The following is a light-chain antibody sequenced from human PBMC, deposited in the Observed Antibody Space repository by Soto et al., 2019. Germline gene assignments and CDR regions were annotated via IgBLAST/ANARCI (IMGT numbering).Light chain of an antibody. V-gene: IGLV2-23*01. Sequence: QSALTQPASVSGSPGQSITISCTGTSSDVGSYNLVSWYQQHPGKAPKLMIYDGSKRPSGVSNRFSGSKSGNTASLTISGLQAEDVADYYCSSYAGSGSVVFGGGTKLTVL. CDR2: DGS. CDR3: SSYAGSGSVV. CDR1: SSDVGSYNL. J-gene: IGLJ2*01.